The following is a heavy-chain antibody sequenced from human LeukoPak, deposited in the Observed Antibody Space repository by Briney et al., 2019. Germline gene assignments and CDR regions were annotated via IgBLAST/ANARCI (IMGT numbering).Heavy chain of an antibody. CDR1: GFTFSSYW. Sequence: AGGSLRLSCAASGFTFSSYWMSWVRQAPGKGLEWVAFIRYDGSNKYYADSVKGRFTISRDNSKNTLHLQVNSLRADDTAVYYCAKDQFYDSSGVFDYWGQGTLVTVSS. V-gene: IGHV3-30*02. J-gene: IGHJ4*02. CDR3: AKDQFYDSSGVFDY. CDR2: IRYDGSNK. D-gene: IGHD3-22*01.